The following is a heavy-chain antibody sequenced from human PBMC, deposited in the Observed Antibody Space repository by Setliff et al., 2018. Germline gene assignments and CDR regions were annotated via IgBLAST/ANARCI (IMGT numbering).Heavy chain of an antibody. J-gene: IGHJ5*02. D-gene: IGHD5-12*01. CDR3: ARQTRWLQLEWFDP. V-gene: IGHV4-38-2*01. Sequence: SETLSLTCAVSGYSISSGYYWGWIRQPPGKGLEWIGSIYHSGSTYYNPSLKSRVTISVDTSKNQFSLKLSSVTAADTAVYYCARQTRWLQLEWFDPWGQGTLVTVSS. CDR1: GYSISSGYY. CDR2: IYHSGST.